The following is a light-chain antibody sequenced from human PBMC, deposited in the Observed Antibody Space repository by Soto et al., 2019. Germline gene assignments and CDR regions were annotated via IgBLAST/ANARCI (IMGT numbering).Light chain of an antibody. Sequence: QSPGALSLSPGERATLSCRASQSVSSNLAWYQQKPGQAPRLLIYGASTRATGIPARFSGSGSGTEFTLTISSLQSEDYAVYYCHQYNNWPPWTFGQRTKVAIK. CDR3: HQYNNWPPWT. J-gene: IGKJ1*01. CDR2: GAS. CDR1: QSVSSN. V-gene: IGKV3-15*01.